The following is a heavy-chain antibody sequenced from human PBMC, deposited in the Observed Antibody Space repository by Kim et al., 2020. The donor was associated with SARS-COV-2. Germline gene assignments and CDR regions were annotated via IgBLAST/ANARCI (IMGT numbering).Heavy chain of an antibody. J-gene: IGHJ6*02. CDR3: ARMSGWWLVPGGMDV. Sequence: PSLKSRVTISVDTSKNQFSLKLSSVTAADTAVYYCARMSGWWLVPGGMDVWGQGTTVTVSS. D-gene: IGHD6-19*01. V-gene: IGHV4-39*01.